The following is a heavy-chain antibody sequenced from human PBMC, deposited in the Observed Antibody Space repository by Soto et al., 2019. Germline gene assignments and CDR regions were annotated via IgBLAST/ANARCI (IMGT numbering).Heavy chain of an antibody. Sequence: GGSLRLSCAASGFTFSNAWMNWVRQAPGMGLEWVGRIKSKTDGGATTYAAPVKGRFTISRDDSKNMLYLQMNSLKTEDTALYYCTTDDGTAMVSKFDCWGQGTLVTVSS. CDR2: IKSKTDGGAT. CDR1: GFTFSNAW. D-gene: IGHD5-18*01. CDR3: TTDDGTAMVSKFDC. V-gene: IGHV3-15*07. J-gene: IGHJ4*02.